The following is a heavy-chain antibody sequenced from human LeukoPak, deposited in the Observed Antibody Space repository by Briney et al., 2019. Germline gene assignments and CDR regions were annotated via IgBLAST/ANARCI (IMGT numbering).Heavy chain of an antibody. CDR2: IYYSGTT. CDR1: GVSISTYS. Sequence: SETLSPTCTVSGVSISTYSWSWIRQSPGKALEWIGYIYYSGTTNYNPSLKSRLTISVDTSKNQFSLKLSSVTAADTAVYYCARAYCGGDCYSVRSDDAFDTWGQGTMVTVSS. J-gene: IGHJ3*02. V-gene: IGHV4-59*08. CDR3: ARAYCGGDCYSVRSDDAFDT. D-gene: IGHD2-21*01.